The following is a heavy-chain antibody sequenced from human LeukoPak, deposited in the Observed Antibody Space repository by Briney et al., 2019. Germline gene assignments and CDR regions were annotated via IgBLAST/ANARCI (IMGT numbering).Heavy chain of an antibody. CDR2: SRNKANSYTT. CDR3: TTSSDVGSGPYNDY. V-gene: IGHV3-72*01. J-gene: IGHJ4*02. Sequence: GGSLRLSCAASGFTFSDSYMDWVRQAPGKGLEWVGRSRNKANSYTTEYAASVKGRFTISRDDSENSLFLQMTSLKSEDTVVYFCTTSSDVGSGPYNDYWGQGTLVTVSS. CDR1: GFTFSDSY. D-gene: IGHD3-3*01.